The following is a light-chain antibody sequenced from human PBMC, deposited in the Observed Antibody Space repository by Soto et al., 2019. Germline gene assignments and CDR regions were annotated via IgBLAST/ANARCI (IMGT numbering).Light chain of an antibody. J-gene: IGKJ2*01. CDR1: QGISSY. CDR3: QQLRTYPQT. CDR2: SAS. Sequence: DIQLTQSPSFLSASVGDRVTITCRASQGISSYLAWYRQKPGKAPTLLIYSASTLQSGVPSRFSGSGSGTEFALTISSLQAEDFGTYYCQQLRTYPQTFGQGTNLEIK. V-gene: IGKV1-9*01.